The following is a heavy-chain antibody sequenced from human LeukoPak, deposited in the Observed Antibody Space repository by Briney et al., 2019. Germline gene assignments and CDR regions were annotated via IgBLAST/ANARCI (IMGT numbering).Heavy chain of an antibody. J-gene: IGHJ4*02. CDR1: GFTFSNHW. Sequence: PGGSLRLSCAASGFTFSNHWMHWVRQAPGKGLVWVSRTKSDGSSTTYADSVKGRFTISRDISKNTLYLHMNSLRAEDTAVYYCAKDHIAYSSSWYSNYFNYWGQGTLVTVSS. CDR3: AKDHIAYSSSWYSNYFNY. CDR2: TKSDGSST. V-gene: IGHV3-74*01. D-gene: IGHD6-13*01.